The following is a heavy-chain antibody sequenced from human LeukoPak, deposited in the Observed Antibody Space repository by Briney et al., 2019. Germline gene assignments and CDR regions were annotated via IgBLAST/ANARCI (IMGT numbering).Heavy chain of an antibody. CDR2: INTDGTIT. CDR1: GFTFTSYW. V-gene: IGHV3-74*01. Sequence: SGGSLRLSCAASGFTFTSYWMHWVRQAPGKGLVWLSRINTDGTITSYADSLEGRFTISRDNAKNTVYLQMNSLRTEDTAVYYCARPGVGFDCWGQGALVTVSS. J-gene: IGHJ4*02. CDR3: ARPGVGFDC.